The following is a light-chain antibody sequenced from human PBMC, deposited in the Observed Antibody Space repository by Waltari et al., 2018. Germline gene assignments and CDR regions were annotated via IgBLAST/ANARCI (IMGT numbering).Light chain of an antibody. J-gene: IGLJ3*02. CDR1: KLVYKS. V-gene: IGLV3-21*04. CDR2: YCH. CDR3: QVWDSSTDHSWV. Sequence: SYVLTQPPSVSVAPGETARITCGGDKLVYKSVHWYQQRPGQAPVLVKSYCHERPSGIPERVAGSKSWNTATLTIIRVEAGDAADYYCQVWDSSTDHSWVFGGGTRLTVL.